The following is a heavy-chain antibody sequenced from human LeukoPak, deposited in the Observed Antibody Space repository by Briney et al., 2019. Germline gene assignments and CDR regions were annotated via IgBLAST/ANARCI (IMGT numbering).Heavy chain of an antibody. CDR3: AKGATVTPLYYYYYYMDV. J-gene: IGHJ6*03. V-gene: IGHV3-23*01. Sequence: GSLRLSCAASGFTFSSYAMSWVRQGPGKGLEWVSAISGSGGSTYYADSVKGRFTISRDNSKNTLYLQMNSLRAEDTAVYYCAKGATVTPLYYYYYYMDVWGKGTTVTVSS. CDR2: ISGSGGST. CDR1: GFTFSSYA. D-gene: IGHD4-17*01.